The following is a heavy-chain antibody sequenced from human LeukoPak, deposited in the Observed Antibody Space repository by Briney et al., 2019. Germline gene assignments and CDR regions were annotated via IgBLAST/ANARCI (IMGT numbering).Heavy chain of an antibody. V-gene: IGHV3-9*01. J-gene: IGHJ4*02. CDR3: AKDGSTSGLQRHFHS. CDR1: GFTFLRHS. Sequence: GGSLRLSCAASGFTFLRHSMHWVRQVPGKGLEWVSGINWNSGSIDYADSVKGRFIMSRDNAKNSLYLQMNSLRAEDTAIYYCAKDGSTSGLQRHFHSWGQGTLVTVS. CDR2: INWNSGSI. D-gene: IGHD3-10*01.